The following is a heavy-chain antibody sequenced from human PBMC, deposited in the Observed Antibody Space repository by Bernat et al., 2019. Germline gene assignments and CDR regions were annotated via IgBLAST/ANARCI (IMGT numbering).Heavy chain of an antibody. CDR1: GFTFSTYW. Sequence: EVQLVESGGGLVQPGGSLRLSCAASGFTFSTYWMHWVRQVSVKGLEWVSRISGDGSRTTYADSVKGRFTISRDNAKNTLSLQMNSLRAEDTAVYYCARDPDYGGYSYFESWGQGTLVTVSS. CDR3: ARDPDYGGYSYFES. V-gene: IGHV3-74*01. J-gene: IGHJ4*02. D-gene: IGHD4-23*01. CDR2: ISGDGSRT.